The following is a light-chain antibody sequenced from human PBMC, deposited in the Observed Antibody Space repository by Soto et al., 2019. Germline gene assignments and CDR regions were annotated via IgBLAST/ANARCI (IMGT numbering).Light chain of an antibody. J-gene: IGKJ4*01. CDR2: GAS. Sequence: EIVMTQSPGTLSVSTGEGATLSCRASQSVDSNLAWYQQKPGQAPRLLIYGASTRATCIPDRFRGSGSGTEFTLTISSLQSEDFAVYYCQQYDSWPLTFGGGTKVEIK. CDR1: QSVDSN. V-gene: IGKV3D-15*01. CDR3: QQYDSWPLT.